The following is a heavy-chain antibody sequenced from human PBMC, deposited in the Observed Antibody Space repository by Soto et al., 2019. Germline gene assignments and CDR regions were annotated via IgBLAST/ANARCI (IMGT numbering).Heavy chain of an antibody. V-gene: IGHV3-21*01. D-gene: IGHD3-9*01. CDR3: ARSAVDYDILTGYYPFDY. CDR1: GFTFSSYS. Sequence: GGSLRLSCAASGFTFSSYSMNWVRQAPGKGLEWVSSISSSSSYIYYADSVKGRFTISRDNAKNSLYLQMNSLRAEDTAVYYWARSAVDYDILTGYYPFDYWGQGTLVTVSS. CDR2: ISSSSSYI. J-gene: IGHJ4*02.